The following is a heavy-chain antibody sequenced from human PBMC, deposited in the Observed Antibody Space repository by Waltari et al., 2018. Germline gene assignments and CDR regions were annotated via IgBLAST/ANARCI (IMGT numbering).Heavy chain of an antibody. CDR2: INHNGST. CDR1: GGSFSGYY. D-gene: IGHD1-26*01. CDR3: ARPGVGATEYYFDY. V-gene: IGHV4-34*01. Sequence: QVQLQQWGAGLLKPSETLSLTCAVYGGSFSGYYWSWIRQPPGKGLEWIGEINHNGSTNYNPSLKSRVTISVDTSKNQFSLKLSSVTAADTAVYYCARPGVGATEYYFDYWGQGTLVTVSS. J-gene: IGHJ4*02.